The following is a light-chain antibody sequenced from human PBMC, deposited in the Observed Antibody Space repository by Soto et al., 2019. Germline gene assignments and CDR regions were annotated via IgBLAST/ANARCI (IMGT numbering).Light chain of an antibody. CDR1: QSVTGNY. J-gene: IGKJ5*01. CDR2: GAS. Sequence: EVVLTQSPGTLSLSPGGRATLSCGASQSVTGNYLAWYQQKPGQAPRLLMYGASTRATGFPARFSGNGSGTEFTLTISSLQSEDFAVYYCQQCGSSSTFGQGTRLEIK. CDR3: QQCGSSST. V-gene: IGKV3-20*01.